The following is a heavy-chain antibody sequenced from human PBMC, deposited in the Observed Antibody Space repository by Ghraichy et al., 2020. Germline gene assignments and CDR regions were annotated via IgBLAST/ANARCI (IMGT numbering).Heavy chain of an antibody. J-gene: IGHJ6*02. Sequence: SETLSLTCTVSGGSISSYYWSWIRQPPGKGLEWIGYIYYSGSTKYNPSLKSRVTISVEKTKNQLSLKLSYVTAADTTVYYCACGALQKLERRSHYYGMDVWGQGTTVTVSS. CDR2: IYYSGST. V-gene: IGHV4-59*01. CDR3: ACGALQKLERRSHYYGMDV. CDR1: GGSISSYY. D-gene: IGHD1-1*01.